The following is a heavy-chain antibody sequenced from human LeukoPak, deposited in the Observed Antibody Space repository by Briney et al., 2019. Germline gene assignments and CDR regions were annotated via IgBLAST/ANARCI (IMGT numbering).Heavy chain of an antibody. J-gene: IGHJ6*02. V-gene: IGHV3-43*02. CDR3: ATRKYSGTYYYYNGMDV. D-gene: IGHD1-26*01. Sequence: GGSLRLSRAASGLTFDDYAMHWVRQAPGKGLEWVSLISGDGGRTNYADSVKGRFTISRDNSKNSLYLQMNSLRIEDTALYYCATRKYSGTYYYYNGMDVWGQGTTVTVSS. CDR2: ISGDGGRT. CDR1: GLTFDDYA.